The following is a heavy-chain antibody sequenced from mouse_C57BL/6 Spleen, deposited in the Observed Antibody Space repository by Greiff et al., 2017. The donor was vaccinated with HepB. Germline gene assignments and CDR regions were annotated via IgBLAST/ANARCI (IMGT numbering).Heavy chain of an antibody. CDR3: ARDPGLGYYFDY. J-gene: IGHJ2*01. CDR2: ISDGGSYT. CDR1: GFTFSSYA. V-gene: IGHV5-4*01. Sequence: VQLKESGGGLVKPGGSLKLSCAASGFTFSSYAMSWVRQTPEKRLEWVATISDGGSYTYYPDNVKGRFTISRDNAKNNLYLQMSHLKSEDTAMYYCARDPGLGYYFDYWGQGTTLTVSS. D-gene: IGHD3-1*01.